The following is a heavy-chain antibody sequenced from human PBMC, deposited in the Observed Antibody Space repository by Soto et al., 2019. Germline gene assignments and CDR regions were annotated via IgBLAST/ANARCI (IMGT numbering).Heavy chain of an antibody. CDR3: ARGSSNLVVLDY. D-gene: IGHD2-15*01. CDR1: GFTFSSYG. V-gene: IGHV3-33*01. Sequence: GGSLRLSCAASGFTFSSYGMHWVRQAPGKGLEWVAVIWYDGSNKYYADSVKGRFTISRDNSKNTLYLQMNSLRAEDTAVYYCARGSSNLVVLDYGGQGTLVTGSS. CDR2: IWYDGSNK. J-gene: IGHJ4*02.